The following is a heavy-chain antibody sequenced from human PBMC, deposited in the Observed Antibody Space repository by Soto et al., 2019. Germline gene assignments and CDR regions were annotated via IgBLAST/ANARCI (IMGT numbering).Heavy chain of an antibody. CDR3: AREVGVVVTATRLGY. V-gene: IGHV3-66*01. CDR1: GFTVSSNY. D-gene: IGHD2-21*02. Sequence: EVQLVESGGGLVQPGGSLRLSCAASGFTVSSNYMSWVRQAPGKGLEWVSVIYSGGSTYYADSVKGRFTISRDNSKNTLYLQMNSLRAEDTAVYYCAREVGVVVTATRLGYWGQGTLVTVSS. CDR2: IYSGGST. J-gene: IGHJ4*02.